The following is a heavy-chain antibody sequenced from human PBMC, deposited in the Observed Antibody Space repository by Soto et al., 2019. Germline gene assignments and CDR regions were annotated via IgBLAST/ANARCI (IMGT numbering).Heavy chain of an antibody. J-gene: IGHJ4*02. CDR2: INAGNGNT. CDR3: ARGESVVGDY. Sequence: KVSFKASGYTFTSYAMHWVRQAPGQRLEWMGWINAGNGNTKCSQKFQDRVTITRDTSASTAYMELSSLRSEDTAVYYCARGESVVGDYWGQGTLVTVSS. V-gene: IGHV1-3*01. D-gene: IGHD2-15*01. CDR1: GYTFTSYA.